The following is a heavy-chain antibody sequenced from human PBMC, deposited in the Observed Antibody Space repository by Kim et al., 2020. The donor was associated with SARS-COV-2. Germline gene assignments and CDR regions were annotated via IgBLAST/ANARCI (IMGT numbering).Heavy chain of an antibody. J-gene: IGHJ6*02. CDR2: ISSNGGST. CDR3: ARGVSSGGYYGMDV. V-gene: IGHV3-64*01. Sequence: GGSLRLSCAASGFTFSSYAMHWVRQAPGKGLEYVSTISSNGGSTYYANSVKGRFTISRDNSKNTLYLQMGSLRTEDMAVYYCARGVSSGGYYGMDVWGQG. D-gene: IGHD6-19*01. CDR1: GFTFSSYA.